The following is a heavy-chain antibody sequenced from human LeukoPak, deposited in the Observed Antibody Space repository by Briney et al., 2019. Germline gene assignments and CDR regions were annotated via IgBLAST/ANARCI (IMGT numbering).Heavy chain of an antibody. CDR1: GFTFSSYA. CDR3: AKVYQAAHCSSPSCPQDGNWFDP. D-gene: IGHD2-2*01. CDR2: ISGSGGST. J-gene: IGHJ5*02. V-gene: IGHV3-23*01. Sequence: PGGSLRLSCAASGFTFSSYAMSWVRQAPGKGLEWVSAISGSGGSTYYADSVKGRFTISRDNSKSTLYLQMNSLRVEDTAVYYCAKVYQAAHCSSPSCPQDGNWFDPWGQGTLVTVSS.